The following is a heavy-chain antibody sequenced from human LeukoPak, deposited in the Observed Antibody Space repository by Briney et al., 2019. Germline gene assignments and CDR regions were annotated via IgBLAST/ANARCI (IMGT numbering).Heavy chain of an antibody. CDR1: GYTFTSYG. Sequence: GASVKVSCKASGYTFTSYGISWVRQAPGQGLEWMGWISAYNGNTNYAQKLQGRVTMTTDTSTSTAYMELRSLRSDDTAVYYCAIGIAAAGYNWFDLWGQGTLVTVSS. D-gene: IGHD6-13*01. V-gene: IGHV1-18*01. CDR3: AIGIAAAGYNWFDL. CDR2: ISAYNGNT. J-gene: IGHJ5*02.